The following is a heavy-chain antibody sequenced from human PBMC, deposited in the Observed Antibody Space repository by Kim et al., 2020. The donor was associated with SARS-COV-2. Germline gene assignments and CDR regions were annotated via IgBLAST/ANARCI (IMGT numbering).Heavy chain of an antibody. Sequence: GGSLRLSCAASGFTFSSYGMHWVRQAPGKGLEWVAVIWYDGSNKYYADSVKGRFTISRDNSKNTLYLQMNSLRAEDTAVYYCAKDRSYYYCSGSLKYYYYGMDVWGQGTTVTVSS. CDR3: AKDRSYYYCSGSLKYYYYGMDV. J-gene: IGHJ6*02. CDR2: IWYDGSNK. CDR1: GFTFSSYG. D-gene: IGHD3-10*01. V-gene: IGHV3-33*06.